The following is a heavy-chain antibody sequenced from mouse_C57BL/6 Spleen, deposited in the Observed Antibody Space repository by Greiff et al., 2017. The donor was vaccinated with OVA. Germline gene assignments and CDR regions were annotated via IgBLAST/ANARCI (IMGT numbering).Heavy chain of an antibody. V-gene: IGHV1-82*01. J-gene: IGHJ3*01. CDR1: GYAFSSSW. CDR2: IYPGDGDT. CDR3: ARRELTGTFAY. D-gene: IGHD4-1*01. Sequence: QVHVKQSGPELVKPGASVKISCKASGYAFSSSWMNWVKQRPGKGLEWIGRIYPGDGDTNYNGKFKGKATLTADKSSSTAYMQLSSLTSEDSAVYFCARRELTGTFAYWGQGTLVTVSA.